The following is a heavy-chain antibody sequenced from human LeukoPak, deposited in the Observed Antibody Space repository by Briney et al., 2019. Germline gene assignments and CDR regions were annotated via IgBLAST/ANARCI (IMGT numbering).Heavy chain of an antibody. D-gene: IGHD1-26*01. CDR1: GFTFSNAW. CDR3: TTIVGDRRGAFDI. J-gene: IGHJ3*02. CDR2: IKSKTDGGTT. Sequence: GGSLRLSGAASGFTFSNAWMSWVRQAPGKGLEWVGRIKSKTDGGTTDYAAPVKGRFTISRDDSKNTLYLQMNSLKTEDTAVYYCTTIVGDRRGAFDIWGQGTMVTVSS. V-gene: IGHV3-15*01.